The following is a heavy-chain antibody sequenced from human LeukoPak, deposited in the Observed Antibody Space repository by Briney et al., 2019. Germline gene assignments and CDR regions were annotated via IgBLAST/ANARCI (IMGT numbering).Heavy chain of an antibody. D-gene: IGHD3-16*01. J-gene: IGHJ6*03. CDR1: GYTFTSYG. CDR3: ATYTRIMITFGGVAHGPAHYYYYYYMDV. V-gene: IGHV1-18*01. Sequence: GASVKVSCKASGYTFTSYGISWVRQAPGQGLEWMGWISAYNGNTNYAQKLQGRVTMTTDTSTSTAYMELSSLRSEDTAVYYCATYTRIMITFGGVAHGPAHYYYYYYMDVWGKGTTVTVSS. CDR2: ISAYNGNT.